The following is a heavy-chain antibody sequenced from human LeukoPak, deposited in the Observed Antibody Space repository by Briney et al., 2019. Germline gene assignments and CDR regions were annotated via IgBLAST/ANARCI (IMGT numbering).Heavy chain of an antibody. J-gene: IGHJ4*02. V-gene: IGHV4-61*02. Sequence: SQTLSLTCTVSGGSINSGSYYWSWIRQPAGKGLEWIGRIYTSGSSNYNPSLESRLTTSADTSKNQFSPQVRPVTAADTAVYYCARQPPGYWGQGILVTVSS. CDR2: IYTSGSS. CDR1: GGSINSGSYY. CDR3: ARQPPGY.